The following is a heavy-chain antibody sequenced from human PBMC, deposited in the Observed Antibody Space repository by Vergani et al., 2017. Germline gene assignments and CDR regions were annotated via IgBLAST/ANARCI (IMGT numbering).Heavy chain of an antibody. Sequence: QVQLQESGPGLVKPSETLSLTCTFSGGSISSYYWSWIRQPPGKGLEWIGYIHYSGGTNYNPSLKSRVTISVDTSKNQFSLKLMSVTAADTAVYYCARVDGEDGMDVWGQGTTVTVSS. V-gene: IGHV4-59*01. CDR2: IHYSGGT. J-gene: IGHJ6*02. CDR1: GGSISSYY. CDR3: ARVDGEDGMDV. D-gene: IGHD2-2*03.